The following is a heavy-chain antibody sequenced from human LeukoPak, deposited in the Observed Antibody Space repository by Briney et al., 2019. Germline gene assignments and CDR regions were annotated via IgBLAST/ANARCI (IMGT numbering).Heavy chain of an antibody. CDR2: IHFTGTT. J-gene: IGHJ4*02. D-gene: IGHD3-16*01. Sequence: SETLSLTWAVSGGSITGLYWSWFRQPPGKRLEWIGYIHFTGTTNYNPSLKSRVTMLVDTPKNQFSLKLTSVTTADTAVYYCARGGWSLDFWGPGTLGTVSS. V-gene: IGHV4-59*11. CDR1: GGSITGLY. CDR3: ARGGWSLDF.